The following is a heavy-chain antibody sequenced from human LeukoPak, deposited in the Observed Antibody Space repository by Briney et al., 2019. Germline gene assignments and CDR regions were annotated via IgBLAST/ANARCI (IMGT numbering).Heavy chain of an antibody. CDR3: ARHGLAGCIGGRCFTSFHYYGMDV. Sequence: GGSLRLSCAASGFTFSSYAMHWVRQAPGKGLEWVAVISYDGSNKYYADSVKGRFTISRDNSKNTLYLQMNSLRAEDTAVYYCARHGLAGCIGGRCFTSFHYYGMDVWGQGTTVTVSS. CDR1: GFTFSSYA. V-gene: IGHV3-30*04. D-gene: IGHD2-15*01. CDR2: ISYDGSNK. J-gene: IGHJ6*02.